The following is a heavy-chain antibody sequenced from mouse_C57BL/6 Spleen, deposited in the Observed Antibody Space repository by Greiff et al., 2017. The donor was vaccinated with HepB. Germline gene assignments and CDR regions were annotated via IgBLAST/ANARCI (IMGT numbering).Heavy chain of an antibody. CDR2: IYPSDSET. CDR3: ARITTIVAEDFDY. Sequence: QVQLQQPGAELVRPGSSVKLSCKASGYTFTSYWMDWVKQRPGQGLEWIGNIYPSDSETHYNQKFKDKATLTVDKSSSTAYMQLSSLTSEDSAVYCCARITTIVAEDFDYWGQGTTLTVSS. CDR1: GYTFTSYW. V-gene: IGHV1-61*01. J-gene: IGHJ2*01. D-gene: IGHD1-1*01.